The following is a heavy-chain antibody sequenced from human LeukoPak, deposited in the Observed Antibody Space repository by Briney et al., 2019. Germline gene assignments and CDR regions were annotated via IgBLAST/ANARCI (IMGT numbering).Heavy chain of an antibody. CDR2: IYYSGST. CDR1: GGSISSSSYY. D-gene: IGHD6-13*01. CDR3: ARSGESLAAADYFDY. J-gene: IGHJ4*02. Sequence: PSETLSLTCTVSGGSISSSSYYWGWIRQPPGKGLEWIGSIYYSGSTYYNPSLKSRVTISVDTSKNQFSLKLSSVTAADTAVYYCARSGESLAAADYFDYWGQGTLVTVSS. V-gene: IGHV4-39*07.